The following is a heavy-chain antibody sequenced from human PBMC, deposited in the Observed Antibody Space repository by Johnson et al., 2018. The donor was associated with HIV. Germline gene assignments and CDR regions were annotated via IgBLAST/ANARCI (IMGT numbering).Heavy chain of an antibody. J-gene: IGHJ3*02. D-gene: IGHD6-19*01. V-gene: IGHV3-30*02. CDR2: IRYDGSNK. CDR1: RFTFSSYA. Sequence: QVQLVESGGGVVQPGRSLRLSCVASRFTFSSYALHWVRQAPGKGLEWVAFIRYDGSNKYYADSVKGRFTISRDNSKNTLYLQINSLRAEDTAVYYCAKDHYSSGWYGAFDIWGQGTMVTVSS. CDR3: AKDHYSSGWYGAFDI.